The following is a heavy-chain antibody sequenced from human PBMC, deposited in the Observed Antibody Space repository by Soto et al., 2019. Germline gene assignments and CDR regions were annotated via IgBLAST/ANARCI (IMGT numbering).Heavy chain of an antibody. CDR2: ISSSSSTI. CDR1: GFTFSSYS. Sequence: GGSLRLSCAASGFTFSSYSMNWVRQAPGKGLEWVSYISSSSSTIYYADSVKGRFTISRDNAKNSLYLQMNSLRAEDTAVYYCARDLSTTVTGDAFDIWGQGTMVTVSS. V-gene: IGHV3-48*01. J-gene: IGHJ3*02. CDR3: ARDLSTTVTGDAFDI. D-gene: IGHD4-17*01.